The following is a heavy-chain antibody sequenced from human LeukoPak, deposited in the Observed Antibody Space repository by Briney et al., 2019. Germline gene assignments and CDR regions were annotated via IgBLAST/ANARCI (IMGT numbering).Heavy chain of an antibody. CDR1: GGSISSYY. D-gene: IGHD4-17*01. V-gene: IGHV4-59*01. Sequence: SETLSLTCTVSGGSISSYYWSWIRQPRGKGLEWIGYIYYSGSTNYNPSLKSRVTISVDTSKNQFSLKLSSVTAADTAVYYCAREDGERWFDPWGQGTLVTVSS. CDR2: IYYSGST. CDR3: AREDGERWFDP. J-gene: IGHJ5*02.